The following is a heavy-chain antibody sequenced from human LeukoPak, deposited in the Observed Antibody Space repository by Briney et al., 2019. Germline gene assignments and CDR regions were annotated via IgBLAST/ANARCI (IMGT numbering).Heavy chain of an antibody. CDR1: GFTVSSNY. D-gene: IGHD4-17*01. CDR3: ARRVHYGDYNWFDP. CDR2: IYSGGST. J-gene: IGHJ5*02. Sequence: GGSLRLSCAASGFTVSSNYMSWVRQAPGKGLEWVSVIYSGGSTYYADSVKGRFTISRDNSKNTLYLQMNSLRAEDTAVYYCARRVHYGDYNWFDPWGQGTLVTVSS. V-gene: IGHV3-66*01.